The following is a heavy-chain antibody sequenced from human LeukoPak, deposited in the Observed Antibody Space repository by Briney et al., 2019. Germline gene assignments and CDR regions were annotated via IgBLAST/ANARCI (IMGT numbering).Heavy chain of an antibody. CDR3: ARGIAARGVDY. D-gene: IGHD6-6*01. Sequence: SETLSLTCAVYGGSFSGYYWSWIRQPPGKGLEWIGEINHSGSTNYNPSLESRVTISVDTSKNQFSLKLRSVTAADTAVYYCARGIAARGVDYWGQGTLVTVSS. V-gene: IGHV4-34*01. CDR1: GGSFSGYY. J-gene: IGHJ4*02. CDR2: INHSGST.